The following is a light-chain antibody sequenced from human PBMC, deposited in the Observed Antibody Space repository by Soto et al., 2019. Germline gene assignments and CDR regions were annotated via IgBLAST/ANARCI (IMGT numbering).Light chain of an antibody. V-gene: IGKV3D-20*01. Sequence: VLTQSPATLSLSPGNRVTLSCGASQRVVGGFFAWYQQKAGLAPRLIIYDTSVRASGIPDRFIGSGSGTHFTLTISRLEPEDFAVYYCQQYGSSPSFGQGTK. CDR2: DTS. J-gene: IGKJ1*01. CDR1: QRVVGGF. CDR3: QQYGSSPS.